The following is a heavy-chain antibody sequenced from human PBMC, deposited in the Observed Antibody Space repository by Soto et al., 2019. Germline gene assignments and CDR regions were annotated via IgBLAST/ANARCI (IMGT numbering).Heavy chain of an antibody. CDR2: IYYSGST. J-gene: IGHJ6*02. CDR1: GVSISSGGYY. CDR3: ARADQLGHYYYYSGMDV. V-gene: IGHV4-31*03. Sequence: SETLCLTCTVSGVSISSGGYYWSWIRQHPGKGLEWIGYIYYSGSTYYNPSLKSRVTISVDTSKNQFSLKLSSVTAADTAVYYCARADQLGHYYYYSGMDVWGQGTTVTVSS. D-gene: IGHD6-6*01.